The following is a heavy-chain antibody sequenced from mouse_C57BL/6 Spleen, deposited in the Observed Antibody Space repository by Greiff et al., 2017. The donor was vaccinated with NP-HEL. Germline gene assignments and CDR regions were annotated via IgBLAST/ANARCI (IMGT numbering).Heavy chain of an antibody. Sequence: EVQLVASEGGLVQPGSSMKLSCTASGFTFSDYYMAWVRQVPEKGLEWVANLNYDGSSTYYLDSLKSRFIISRDNAKNILYLQMRSLKSEDTATYYCARYGSSFYYFDYWGQGTTLTVSS. J-gene: IGHJ2*01. CDR3: ARYGSSFYYFDY. D-gene: IGHD1-1*01. CDR1: GFTFSDYY. CDR2: LNYDGSST. V-gene: IGHV5-16*01.